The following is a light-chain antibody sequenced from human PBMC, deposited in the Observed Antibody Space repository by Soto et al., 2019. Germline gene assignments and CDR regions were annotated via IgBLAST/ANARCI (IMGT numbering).Light chain of an antibody. CDR3: SSFTSRFTFV. V-gene: IGLV2-14*01. J-gene: IGLJ1*01. Sequence: QSVLTQPASVSGSPGQSIAISCTGTRSDLGAYNYVSWYQQHPGKAPKLMISEVTNRPSGVSDRFSGSKSGNTASLTISGLQAEDEADYYCSSFTSRFTFVFGTGTKLTVL. CDR1: RSDLGAYNY. CDR2: EVT.